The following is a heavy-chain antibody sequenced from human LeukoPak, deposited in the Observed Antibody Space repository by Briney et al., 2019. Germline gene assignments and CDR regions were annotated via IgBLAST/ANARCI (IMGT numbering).Heavy chain of an antibody. J-gene: IGHJ6*02. CDR3: ARDPITFGGVIVIPEILGMDV. CDR1: GYTFTGCY. V-gene: IGHV1-2*02. CDR2: INPNSGGT. D-gene: IGHD3-16*02. Sequence: ASVKVSCKASGYTFTGCYMLWVRQAPGQGLEWMGWINPNSGGTNYAQKFQGRVTMTRDTSITTAYMELSRLRSDDTAVYYCARDPITFGGVIVIPEILGMDVWGQGTTVTVSS.